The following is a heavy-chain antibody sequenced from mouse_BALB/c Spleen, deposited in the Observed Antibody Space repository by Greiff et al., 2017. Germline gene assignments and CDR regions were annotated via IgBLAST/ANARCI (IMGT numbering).Heavy chain of an antibody. D-gene: IGHD2-14*01. CDR2: IYPGSGST. CDR3: TRESSYRYPLLAY. CDR1: GYTFTSYW. V-gene: IGHV1S22*01. Sequence: LKQPGSELVRPGASVKLSCKASGYTFTSYWMHWVKQRPGQGLEWIGNIYPGSGSTNYDEKFKSKATLTVDTSSSTAYMQLSSLTSEDSAVYYCTRESSYRYPLLAYWGQGTLVTVSA. J-gene: IGHJ3*01.